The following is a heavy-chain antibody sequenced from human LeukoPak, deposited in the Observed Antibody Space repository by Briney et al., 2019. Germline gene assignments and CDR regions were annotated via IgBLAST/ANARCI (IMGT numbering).Heavy chain of an antibody. Sequence: GGSLRLSCSPSGFTFSTCPMNWVRQAPGKGLEYVSGIIGSGATTSYADSVKVRFTISRDNAKNTLYVQMSSLRAEDTAVYDCVNPVRAAGADADYWGQGTLVTVSS. D-gene: IGHD6-13*01. CDR3: VNPVRAAGADADY. J-gene: IGHJ4*02. CDR1: GFTFSTCP. V-gene: IGHV3-64*05. CDR2: IIGSGATT.